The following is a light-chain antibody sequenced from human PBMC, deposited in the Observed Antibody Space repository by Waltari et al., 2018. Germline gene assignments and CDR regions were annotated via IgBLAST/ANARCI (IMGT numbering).Light chain of an antibody. Sequence: EIVMTQSPATLSVSLGERATLSCRASPSGSSTLAWYQQRPGQAPRLLIDGASTRATGVPARFSGSGSGTEFTLTISSLQSEDFAIYYCQQYYNWLWTFGQGTKVEIK. CDR3: QQYYNWLWT. V-gene: IGKV3-15*01. J-gene: IGKJ1*01. CDR2: GAS. CDR1: PSGSST.